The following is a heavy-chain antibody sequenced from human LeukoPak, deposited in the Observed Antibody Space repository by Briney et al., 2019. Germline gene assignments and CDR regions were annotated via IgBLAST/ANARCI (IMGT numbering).Heavy chain of an antibody. CDR1: GFTLSSYE. D-gene: IGHD5-12*01. V-gene: IGHV3-48*03. J-gene: IGHJ4*02. Sequence: PGGSLRLSCAASGFTLSSYEMNWVRQAPGKGLEWVSYISTSGSTIYYADSVKGRFTISRDNAKNSLYLQMNSLRAEDTAVYYRARGIVATTKGLDYWGQGTLVSVSS. CDR3: ARGIVATTKGLDY. CDR2: ISTSGSTI.